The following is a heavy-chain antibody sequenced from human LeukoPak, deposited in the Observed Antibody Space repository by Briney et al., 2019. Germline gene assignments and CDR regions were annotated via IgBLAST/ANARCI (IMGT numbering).Heavy chain of an antibody. J-gene: IGHJ5*01. CDR2: IYYSGSS. CDR1: GDSIGTYY. Sequence: PSETLSLTCAVSGDSIGTYYWSWIRQSPGKGLEWIGYIYYSGSSNYNPSLKSRVTLLVDTPKNQFSLRVTSVTAADTAVYYCARGSREIPGAFDSWGQGTLVSVSS. D-gene: IGHD2-2*01. CDR3: ARGSREIPGAFDS. V-gene: IGHV4-59*01.